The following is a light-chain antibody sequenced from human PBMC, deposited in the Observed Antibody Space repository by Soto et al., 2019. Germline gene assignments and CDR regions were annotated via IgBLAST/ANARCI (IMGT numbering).Light chain of an antibody. V-gene: IGLV2-14*03. J-gene: IGLJ2*01. CDR1: SSDVGGYNV. CDR3: SSYTSSNTVV. CDR2: DVS. Sequence: QSALTQPASVSGSPGQSITISCTGTSSDVGGYNVVSWYQHHPGTAPKLMIYDVSHRPSGVSNRFSGCKSGNKASLTISGVQPDDGGDYYCSSYTSSNTVVFGGGTEVTVL.